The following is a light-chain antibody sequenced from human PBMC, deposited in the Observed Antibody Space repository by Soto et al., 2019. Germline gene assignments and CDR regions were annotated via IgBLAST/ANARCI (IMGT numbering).Light chain of an antibody. Sequence: QPVLTQSPSASASLGASVKLTCTLSSGHSNYAIAWHQQQSEKGPRYLMKLNSGGSHSKGGGIPDRFSGSSSAAERYLTISSLQAEDEADYYCQTWGSGIVVFGGGTKLTVL. CDR2: LNSGGSH. CDR3: QTWGSGIVV. V-gene: IGLV4-69*01. CDR1: SGHSNYA. J-gene: IGLJ2*01.